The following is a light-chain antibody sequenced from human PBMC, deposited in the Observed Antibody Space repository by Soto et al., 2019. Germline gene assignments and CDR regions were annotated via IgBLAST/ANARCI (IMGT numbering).Light chain of an antibody. CDR2: GAS. Sequence: IVMTQSPATLSLSPGEKATLSCGASQSISNNFAWFQQKPGQVPRLLIYGASNRATGVSARFSGSGSGTDFTLTISSLQPEDFATYYCQQSYSTPPWTFGQGTKVDIK. CDR3: QQSYSTPPWT. V-gene: IGKV3-15*01. CDR1: QSISNN. J-gene: IGKJ1*01.